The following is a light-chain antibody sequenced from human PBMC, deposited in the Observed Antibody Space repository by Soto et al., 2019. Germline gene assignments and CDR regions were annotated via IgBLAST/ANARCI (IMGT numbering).Light chain of an antibody. CDR1: QGISSW. CDR3: QQYNSYWWT. V-gene: IGKV1-5*01. CDR2: DAS. Sequence: IRMTQSPSSFSASTGDRFTITCRASQGISSWLAWYQQKPGKGPKLLIYDASSLESGVPSRFSGSGSGTEFTLPISSLQPDDFATYSCQQYNSYWWTFGQATKVDI. J-gene: IGKJ1*01.